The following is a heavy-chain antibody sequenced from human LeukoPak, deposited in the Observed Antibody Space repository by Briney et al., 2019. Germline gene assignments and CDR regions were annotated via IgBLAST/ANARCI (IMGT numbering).Heavy chain of an antibody. Sequence: SETLSLTCTVSGGSMTNYYWNWMRQPPGKGLEWIGNIHSSGSTHYKSSLKSRMTTSIDTSKNQVFLKLTSVTAADTAVYYCVRDRGGFWGQGTLVTVSS. CDR1: GGSMTNYY. CDR2: IHSSGST. D-gene: IGHD3-10*01. CDR3: VRDRGGF. J-gene: IGHJ4*02. V-gene: IGHV4-59*01.